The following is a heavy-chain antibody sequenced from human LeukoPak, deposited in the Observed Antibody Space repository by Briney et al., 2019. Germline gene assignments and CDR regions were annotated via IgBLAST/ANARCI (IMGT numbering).Heavy chain of an antibody. J-gene: IGHJ5*02. CDR2: TSSSDAGT. Sequence: GGSLRLSCAASGFTLSSYAMSWVRQAPGKGLEWVSATSSSDAGTYYADSVKGRFTISRDNSKNTLYLQMNSLRAEDTAVYYCARNRPPKVVVVTATPNWFDPWGQGTLVTVSS. CDR1: GFTLSSYA. D-gene: IGHD2-21*02. CDR3: ARNRPPKVVVVTATPNWFDP. V-gene: IGHV3-23*01.